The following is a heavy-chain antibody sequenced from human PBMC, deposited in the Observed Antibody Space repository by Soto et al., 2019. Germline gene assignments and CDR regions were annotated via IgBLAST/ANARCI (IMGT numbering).Heavy chain of an antibody. CDR1: GFPFSSYS. J-gene: IGHJ6*02. Sequence: GGSLRLSCAASGFPFSSYSMNWVRQAPGKGLEWVSYISSSSSTIYYADSVKGRFTISRDNAKNSLYLQMNSLRDEDTAVYYCARDAYYYGSGRNRYYYYYGMDVWGQGTTVTVSS. CDR2: ISSSSSTI. CDR3: ARDAYYYGSGRNRYYYYYGMDV. V-gene: IGHV3-48*02. D-gene: IGHD3-10*01.